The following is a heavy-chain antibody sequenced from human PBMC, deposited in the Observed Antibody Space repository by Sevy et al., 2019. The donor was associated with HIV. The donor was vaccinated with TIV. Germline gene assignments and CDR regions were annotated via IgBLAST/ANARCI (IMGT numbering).Heavy chain of an antibody. V-gene: IGHV3-30-3*01. CDR1: GFTFSRYA. J-gene: IGHJ4*02. CDR3: ARDAGATNSGYYIWAFDY. CDR2: ISHNGNYT. D-gene: IGHD3-3*01. Sequence: GGSLGLSCAASGFTFSRYAMHWVRQAPGKGLEWLGPISHNGNYTYYADSVKGRFTISRDNSQNTLYRQMNSLRAEDTAVYYCARDAGATNSGYYIWAFDYWGQGTLVTVSS.